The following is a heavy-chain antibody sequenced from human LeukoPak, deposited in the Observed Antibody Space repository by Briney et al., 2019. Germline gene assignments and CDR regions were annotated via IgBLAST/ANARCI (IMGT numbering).Heavy chain of an antibody. CDR3: ASHDYGNWFDP. CDR1: GGSISSYY. V-gene: IGHV4-59*08. Sequence: SETLSLTCTVSGGSISSYYWSWIRQPPGKGLEWIGYIYYSGSTNYNPSLKSRVTISVDTSKNQFSLKLSSVTAADTAVYYCASHDYGNWFDPWGQGTLVTVSS. D-gene: IGHD4-17*01. CDR2: IYYSGST. J-gene: IGHJ5*02.